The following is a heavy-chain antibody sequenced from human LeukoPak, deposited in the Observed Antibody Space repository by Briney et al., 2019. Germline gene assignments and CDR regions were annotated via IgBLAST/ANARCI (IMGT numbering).Heavy chain of an antibody. D-gene: IGHD6-13*01. Sequence: PSETLSLTCTVSGGSINSYYWNWIRQPPGKGLEWIGYISYSGSAKYNGSLKSRVTISVDMSKNQFSLKLRSVTAADTAVYYCARVGSSSWYFSLDYWGQGTLVTVSS. V-gene: IGHV4-59*01. CDR2: ISYSGSA. CDR3: ARVGSSSWYFSLDY. J-gene: IGHJ4*02. CDR1: GGSINSYY.